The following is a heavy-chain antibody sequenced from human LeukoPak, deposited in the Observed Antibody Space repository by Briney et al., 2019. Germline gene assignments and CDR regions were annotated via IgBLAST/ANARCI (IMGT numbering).Heavy chain of an antibody. CDR1: GFTFSSYA. V-gene: IGHV3-23*01. J-gene: IGHJ4*02. Sequence: PGGSLRLSCAASGFTFSSYAMSWVRQPPGKGLEGVSAISGSGGSTYYADSVKGRFTISRDNSKNTLYLQMNSLRAEDTAVYYCAKDRAWAVGDLDYWGQGTLVTVSS. CDR3: AKDRAWAVGDLDY. D-gene: IGHD3-3*01. CDR2: ISGSGGST.